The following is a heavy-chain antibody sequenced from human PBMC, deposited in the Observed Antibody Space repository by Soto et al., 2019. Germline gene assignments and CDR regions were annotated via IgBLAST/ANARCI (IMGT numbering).Heavy chain of an antibody. Sequence: QVQLVQSGGGVVQPGRSLRLSCAASGFDFNTYGLHWVRQAPGKGLEWVAGISFDGGNQYYADSVKGRFTISRDKSNNPLSLQVNSLGGEDTATHCCAKDSSVTAAGSGGWFDPCGQGTLVSVSS. CDR2: ISFDGGNQ. D-gene: IGHD6-13*01. V-gene: IGHV3-30*18. CDR1: GFDFNTYG. J-gene: IGHJ5*02. CDR3: AKDSSVTAAGSGGWFDP.